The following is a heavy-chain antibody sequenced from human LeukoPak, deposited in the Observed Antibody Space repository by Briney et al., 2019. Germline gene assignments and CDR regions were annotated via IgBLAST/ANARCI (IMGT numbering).Heavy chain of an antibody. CDR3: ARTPPPGATAYGAVDY. J-gene: IGHJ4*02. V-gene: IGHV4-34*01. CDR1: GGSFSTYS. D-gene: IGHD3-16*01. CDR2: INHSGNT. Sequence: SETLSLTCAVYGGSFSTYSWSWIRQPLGKGLEWIGEINHSGNTNYNPSLKRRVTISIDTSKNQFSLKLNSVTAADSAVYYCARTPPPGATAYGAVDYWGQGTLVTVSS.